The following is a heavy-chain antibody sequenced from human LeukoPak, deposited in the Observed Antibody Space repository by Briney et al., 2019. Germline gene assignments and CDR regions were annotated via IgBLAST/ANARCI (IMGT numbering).Heavy chain of an antibody. Sequence: PSETLSLTCSFSGGSISSYYWSWIRQPPGKGLEWIGYIYYSGSTNYNPSLKSRVTISVDTSKNQFSLKLSSVTAADTAVYYCARHISLFRGAAGDAFDIWGQGTMVTVSS. CDR1: GGSISSYY. J-gene: IGHJ3*02. D-gene: IGHD3-10*01. V-gene: IGHV4-59*08. CDR2: IYYSGST. CDR3: ARHISLFRGAAGDAFDI.